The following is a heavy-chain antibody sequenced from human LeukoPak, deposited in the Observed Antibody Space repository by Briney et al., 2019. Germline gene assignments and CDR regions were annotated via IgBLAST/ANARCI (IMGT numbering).Heavy chain of an antibody. Sequence: ASVKVSCKASGYTFTSYYMHWVRQAPGQGLEWMGIINPSGGSTSYAQKFQGRVTMTRDTSTGTVYMELSSLRSEDTAVYYCARDGATVNPGNYYGMDVWGQGTTVTVSS. CDR3: ARDGATVNPGNYYGMDV. V-gene: IGHV1-46*01. J-gene: IGHJ6*02. CDR2: INPSGGST. CDR1: GYTFTSYY. D-gene: IGHD4-4*01.